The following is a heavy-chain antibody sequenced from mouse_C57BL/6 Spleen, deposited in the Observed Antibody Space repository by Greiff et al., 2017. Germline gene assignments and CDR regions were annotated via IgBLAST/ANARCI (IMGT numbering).Heavy chain of an antibody. J-gene: IGHJ4*01. D-gene: IGHD2-1*01. Sequence: EVMLVESGGGLVKPGGSLQLSCAASGFTFSDYGMHWVRQAPEKGLEWVAYISSGSSTIYYADTVKGRFTISRDNAKNTLFLQMTSLRSEDTAMYYCARDYGNYRALDYWGQGTSVTVAA. V-gene: IGHV5-17*01. CDR2: ISSGSSTI. CDR1: GFTFSDYG. CDR3: ARDYGNYRALDY.